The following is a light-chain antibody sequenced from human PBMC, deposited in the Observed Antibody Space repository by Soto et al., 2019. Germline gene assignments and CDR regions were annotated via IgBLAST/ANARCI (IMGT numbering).Light chain of an antibody. CDR2: EAS. V-gene: IGKV1-5*01. CDR3: QQYNTFWT. J-gene: IGKJ4*01. CDR1: HTISTR. Sequence: DIQLTQSPSTLSASVGDRVTISCRASHTISTRLAWYQQQPGKAPRLLIYEASSLGTGVPSRFSGSGSGTEFSLNVSSLQPDDFATYYCQQYNTFWTFGGGTKVEI.